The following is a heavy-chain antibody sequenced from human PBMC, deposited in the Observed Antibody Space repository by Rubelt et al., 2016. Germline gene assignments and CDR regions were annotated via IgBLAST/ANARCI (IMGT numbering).Heavy chain of an antibody. CDR1: GYNFTTYW. Sequence: EVQLVQSGAEVKKPGESLRISCKGSGYNFTTYWISWVRQTPGKGLEWMGRIDPSDSYINYSPSFQGHFTSSADKSISTAYLQWSSLKASDTAMYYCGRGNSWYPLWGQGTLVTVSS. CDR2: IDPSDSYI. J-gene: IGHJ4*02. D-gene: IGHD6-13*01. V-gene: IGHV5-10-1*01. CDR3: GRGNSWYPL.